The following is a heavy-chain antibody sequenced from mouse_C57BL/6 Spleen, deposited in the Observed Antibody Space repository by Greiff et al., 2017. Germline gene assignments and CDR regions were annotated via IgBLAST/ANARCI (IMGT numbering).Heavy chain of an antibody. CDR3: ARADYYYGSSYSYFDY. V-gene: IGHV1-81*01. Sequence: QVQLKESGAELARPGASVKLSCKASGYTFTSYGISWVKQRTGQGLEWIGEIYPRSGNTYYNEKFKGKATLTADKSSSTAYMELRSLTSEDSAVYFCARADYYYGSSYSYFDYWGQGTTLTVSS. CDR2: IYPRSGNT. D-gene: IGHD1-1*01. CDR1: GYTFTSYG. J-gene: IGHJ2*01.